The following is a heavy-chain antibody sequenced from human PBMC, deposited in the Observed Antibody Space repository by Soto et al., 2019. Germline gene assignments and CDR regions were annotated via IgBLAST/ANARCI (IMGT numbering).Heavy chain of an antibody. CDR2: IYPGDSAT. CDR3: ARRRARTTIIDY. J-gene: IGHJ4*02. CDR1: GYSFPNYW. D-gene: IGHD4-4*01. V-gene: IGHV5-51*01. Sequence: GESLKISCKGSGYSFPNYWIGWVRQMPGKGLEWMGIIYPGDSATRYSPSFQGQVTISADKSISTAYLQWSSLKASDTAMYYCARRRARTTIIDYWGQGTLVTVSS.